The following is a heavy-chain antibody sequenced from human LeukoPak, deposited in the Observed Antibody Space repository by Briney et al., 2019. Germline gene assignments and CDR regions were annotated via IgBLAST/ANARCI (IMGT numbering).Heavy chain of an antibody. CDR1: AYSISSGYY. J-gene: IGHJ4*02. D-gene: IGHD1-26*01. CDR3: ARGKSRGSHIDY. CDR2: IYHSEST. V-gene: IGHV4-38-2*02. Sequence: PSETLSLTCIVSAYSISSGYYWGWLRQPPGKGLEWIGSIYHSESTYYNPSLKSRVTISIDTSKNQFSLKLSSVTAADTAIYFCARGKSRGSHIDYWGQGTLVTVSS.